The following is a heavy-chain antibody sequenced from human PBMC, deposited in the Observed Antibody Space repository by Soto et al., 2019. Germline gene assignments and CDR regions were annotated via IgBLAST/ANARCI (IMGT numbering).Heavy chain of an antibody. J-gene: IGHJ5*02. Sequence: ASVKVSCKASGYTFFTYDISWVRQAPGQGLEWIGWISTYSGDTKYAQNFQGRVTMTTDTSTTTAYLELRSLRSDDTAVYYCARHHGPTTSENWFDPWGQGTMVTVYS. V-gene: IGHV1-18*01. CDR2: ISTYSGDT. CDR3: ARHHGPTTSENWFDP. D-gene: IGHD5-12*01. CDR1: GYTFFTYD.